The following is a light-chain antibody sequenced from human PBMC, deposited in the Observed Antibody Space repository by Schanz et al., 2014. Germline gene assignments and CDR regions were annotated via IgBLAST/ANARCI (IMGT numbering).Light chain of an antibody. CDR3: QQRDDWPLT. CDR2: GAS. J-gene: IGKJ4*01. V-gene: IGKV3D-20*02. Sequence: EIVLTQSPGTLSLSPGERATLSCRASQSVHRNYLAWYQQKPGQAPRLLIYGASIRAAGIPARFSGSGSGTDFTLTISSLEPEDFAVYYCQQRDDWPLTFGGGTKVEI. CDR1: QSVHRNY.